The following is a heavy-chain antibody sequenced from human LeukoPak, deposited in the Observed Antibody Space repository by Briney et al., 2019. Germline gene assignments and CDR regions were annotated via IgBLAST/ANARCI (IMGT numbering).Heavy chain of an antibody. CDR3: ARDHMWSIGAFQYESSGYYPDY. CDR1: GFVFSSYG. Sequence: GGSLRLSCAASGFVFSSYGMHWVRQSPGKGLQWVAVISFDGNSKYYGDSVKDRFTISRDNSKNTVYLQMNSLRAEDTAVYYCARDHMWSIGAFQYESSGYYPDYWGQGTLVTVSS. V-gene: IGHV3-30*03. CDR2: ISFDGNSK. D-gene: IGHD3-22*01. J-gene: IGHJ4*02.